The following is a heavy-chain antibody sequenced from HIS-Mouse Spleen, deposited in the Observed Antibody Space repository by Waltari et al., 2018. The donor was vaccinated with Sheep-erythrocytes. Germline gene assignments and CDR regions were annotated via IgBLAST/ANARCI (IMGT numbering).Heavy chain of an antibody. D-gene: IGHD6-6*01. CDR3: ARDSTSDAFDI. V-gene: IGHV3-11*06. Sequence: AEYMGGRFTISRDNAKNSLYLQMNSLRAEDTAVYYCARDSTSDAFDIWGQGTMVTVSS. J-gene: IGHJ3*02.